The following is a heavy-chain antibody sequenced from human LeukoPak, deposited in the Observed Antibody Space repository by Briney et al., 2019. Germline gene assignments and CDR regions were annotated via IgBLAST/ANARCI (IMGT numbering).Heavy chain of an antibody. CDR3: ARGDRYFDWLRRKYYFDY. CDR2: INHSGST. D-gene: IGHD3-9*01. V-gene: IGHV4-34*01. CDR1: GGSFSGYY. J-gene: IGHJ4*02. Sequence: RASETLSLTCAVYGGSFSGYYWSWIRQPPGKGLEWIGEINHSGSTNYNPSLKSRVIVSVDTSKNQLSLKLSSVTAADTAVYYCARGDRYFDWLRRKYYFDYWGQGTLVTVSS.